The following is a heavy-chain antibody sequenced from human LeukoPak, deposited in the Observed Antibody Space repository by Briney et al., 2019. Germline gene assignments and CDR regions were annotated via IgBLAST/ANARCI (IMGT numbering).Heavy chain of an antibody. D-gene: IGHD5-18*01. CDR1: GFTFSSYW. Sequence: GGSLRLSCAASGFTFSSYWMHWVRQAPGKGPVWVSRISSDGNTTRYAGFVKGRFAISRDNAKNTLYVQMNSLRAEDTAVYYCAPEGGYSYDYWGQGTLVTVSS. J-gene: IGHJ4*02. V-gene: IGHV3-74*01. CDR2: ISSDGNTT. CDR3: APEGGYSYDY.